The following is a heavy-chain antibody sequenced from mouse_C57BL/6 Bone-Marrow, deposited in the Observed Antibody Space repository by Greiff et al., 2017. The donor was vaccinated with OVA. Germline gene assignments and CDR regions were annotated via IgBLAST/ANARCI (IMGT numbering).Heavy chain of an antibody. J-gene: IGHJ2*01. V-gene: IGHV5-9*01. CDR1: GFTFSSYT. D-gene: IGHD2-3*01. CDR3: ARRGHDGYYFDY. CDR2: ISGGGGNT. Sequence: EVMLVESGGGLVKPGGSLKLSCAASGFTFSSYTMSWVRQTPEKRLEWVATISGGGGNTYYPDSVKGRFTISRDNAKNTLYLQMSSLRSDDTALYYCARRGHDGYYFDYWGQGTTLTVSS.